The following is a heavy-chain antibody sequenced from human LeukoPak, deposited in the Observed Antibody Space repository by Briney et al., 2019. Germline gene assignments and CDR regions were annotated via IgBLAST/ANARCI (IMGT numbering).Heavy chain of an antibody. CDR3: ATDLSRSIMGGDDAFDI. Sequence: GGSLRLSCAASGFTFSSYAMHWVRQAPGKGLEWMGGFDPEDGETIYAQKFQGRVTMTEDTSTDTAYMELSSLRSEDTAVYYCATDLSRSIMGGDDAFDIWGQGTMVTVSS. V-gene: IGHV1-24*01. J-gene: IGHJ3*02. D-gene: IGHD2-8*01. CDR1: GFTFSSYA. CDR2: FDPEDGET.